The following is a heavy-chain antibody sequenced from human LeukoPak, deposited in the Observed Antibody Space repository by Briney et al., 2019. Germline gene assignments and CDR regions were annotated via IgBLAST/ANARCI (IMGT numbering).Heavy chain of an antibody. D-gene: IGHD6-6*01. Sequence: GGSLRLSCAASGFTFSSYSMTWVRQAPGKGLEWVSSDSVKGRFTISRDNAKNSLYLQMNSLRAEDTAIYYCARVSSYSSSSGSLCDYWGQGTRVTVSS. CDR3: ARVSSYSSSSGSLCDY. V-gene: IGHV3-21*01. CDR1: GFTFSSYS. J-gene: IGHJ4*02.